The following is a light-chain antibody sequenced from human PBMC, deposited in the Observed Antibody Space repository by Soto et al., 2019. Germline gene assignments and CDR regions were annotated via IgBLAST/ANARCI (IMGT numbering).Light chain of an antibody. CDR3: QQYNEWPPLT. V-gene: IGKV3-15*01. Sequence: IGMTQSPATLSAFPGARVTLSCRASRSISNNVAWYQQKPGQAPRLLLYGASTRANGIPARFSASGSGTGSTLTITSPQSEDFAVYVCQQYNEWPPLTFGGGTKVEIK. CDR2: GAS. CDR1: RSISNN. J-gene: IGKJ4*01.